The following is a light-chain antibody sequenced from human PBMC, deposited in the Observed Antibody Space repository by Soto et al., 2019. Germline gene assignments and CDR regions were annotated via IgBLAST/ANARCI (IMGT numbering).Light chain of an antibody. V-gene: IGKV1-5*03. Sequence: DIQLTQSPSTLSASVGDRVTITCRASQTISSWLAWYQQKPGKAPNLLIYKTSNLESGVPSRFSVSGSGTEFTLNISSLQPDDFATYYCQYYNDDGLTFGHGPKVQLK. CDR3: QYYNDDGLT. J-gene: IGKJ1*01. CDR2: KTS. CDR1: QTISSW.